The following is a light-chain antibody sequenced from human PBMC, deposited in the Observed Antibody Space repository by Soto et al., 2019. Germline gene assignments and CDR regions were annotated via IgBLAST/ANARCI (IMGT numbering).Light chain of an antibody. CDR2: GAS. Sequence: EIVLTQSPGTLSLSPGERATLSCRASQSVSSSYLAWYQHKPGQAPRLLIYGASSRATGIPDRFSGSGSGADLTVTISRLEPEGFAVYYCQQYGSSPHTFGQGTKLEIK. J-gene: IGKJ2*01. CDR1: QSVSSSY. CDR3: QQYGSSPHT. V-gene: IGKV3-20*01.